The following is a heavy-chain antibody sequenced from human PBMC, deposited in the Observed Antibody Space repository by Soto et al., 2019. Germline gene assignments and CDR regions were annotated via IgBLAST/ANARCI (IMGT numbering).Heavy chain of an antibody. D-gene: IGHD6-6*01. CDR1: GFTFSGSA. Sequence: GGSLRLSCAASGFTFSGSAMHWVRQASGKGLEWVGRIRSKANSYATAYAASVKGRFTISRDDSKNTAYLQMNSLKTEDTAVYCCTRPTASSSSDYWGQGTLVTVSS. J-gene: IGHJ4*02. CDR3: TRPTASSSSDY. V-gene: IGHV3-73*01. CDR2: IRSKANSYAT.